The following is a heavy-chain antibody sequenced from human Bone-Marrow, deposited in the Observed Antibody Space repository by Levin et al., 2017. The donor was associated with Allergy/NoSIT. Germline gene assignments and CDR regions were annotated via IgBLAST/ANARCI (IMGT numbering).Heavy chain of an antibody. CDR2: IYYSGTT. V-gene: IGHV4-39*01. J-gene: IGHJ4*02. CDR3: ARPLHSGNYGY. Sequence: PSETLSLTCSVSGGSISSSTYYWGWIRQPPGKGLEWIGSIYYSGTTYYNPSLKSRVTISVDTSKNQFSLNLRSVTAADTAVYYCARPLHSGNYGYWGQGTLVTVSS. CDR1: GGSISSSTYY. D-gene: IGHD1-26*01.